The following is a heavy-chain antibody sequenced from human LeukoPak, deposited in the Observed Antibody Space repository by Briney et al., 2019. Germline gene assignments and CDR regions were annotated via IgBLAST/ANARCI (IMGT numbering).Heavy chain of an antibody. CDR3: ARQVGLETRGRGFDY. CDR1: GFTVNSNY. CDR2: IYSGGST. D-gene: IGHD3-3*01. V-gene: IGHV3-66*02. Sequence: GGSLRLSCAASGFTVNSNYMSWVRQAPGKGLEWVSVIYSGGSTYYADSVKGRFTISRDNSKNTLYLQVNSLRAEDTAVYYCARQVGLETRGRGFDYWGQGTLVTVSS. J-gene: IGHJ4*02.